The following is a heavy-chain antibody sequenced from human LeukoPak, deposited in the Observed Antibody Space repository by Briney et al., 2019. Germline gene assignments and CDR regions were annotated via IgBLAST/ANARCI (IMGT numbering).Heavy chain of an antibody. CDR1: GFTFSYHW. V-gene: IGHV3-7*01. CDR3: ARGKAFGAKSLNY. CDR2: INQHGTEE. Sequence: GGSLRLSCGASGFTFSYHWMNWVRQAPGKGLEGVANINQHGTEEFYLDSVKGRFSISRDNAKNSLYLQMNNLSAGDTAVYYCARGKAFGAKSLNYWGQGVLVTVFS. J-gene: IGHJ1*01. D-gene: IGHD4/OR15-4a*01.